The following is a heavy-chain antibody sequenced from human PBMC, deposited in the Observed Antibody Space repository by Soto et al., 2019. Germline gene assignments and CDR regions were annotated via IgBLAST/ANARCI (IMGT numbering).Heavy chain of an antibody. V-gene: IGHV3-64*01. Sequence: EVQLAESGGGMVQPGGSLRLSCVASGFTFSSYDMHWVRQAPGKGLEYVSSISSNGGTTYYGNSVKGRFTICRDNSKNTLYLQMGSLRAEDMGVYYCVRRVSGNYDYWGQGTLVTVSS. J-gene: IGHJ4*02. CDR2: ISSNGGTT. CDR3: VRRVSGNYDY. D-gene: IGHD1-7*01. CDR1: GFTFSSYD.